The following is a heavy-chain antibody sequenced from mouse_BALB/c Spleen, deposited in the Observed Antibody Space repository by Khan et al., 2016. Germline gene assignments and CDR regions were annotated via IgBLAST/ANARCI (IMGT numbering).Heavy chain of an antibody. CDR1: GFSLISYG. V-gene: IGHV2-4-1*01. CDR2: IWSGGST. J-gene: IGHJ2*01. Sequence: QVRLQQSGPGLVQPSQSLSITCTVSGFSLISYGIHWVRQSPGKGLEWLGVIWSGGSTDYNAAFISRLSISKDNSKSQVFFKMNSLQADDTAIYYCARDDVYFVYWGQGTTLTVSS. CDR3: ARDDVYFVY.